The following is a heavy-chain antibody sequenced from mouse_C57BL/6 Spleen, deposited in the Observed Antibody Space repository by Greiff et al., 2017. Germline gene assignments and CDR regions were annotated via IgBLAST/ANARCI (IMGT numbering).Heavy chain of an antibody. CDR2: IYPGSGNT. Sequence: QVQLQQSGAELVRPGASVKLSCKASGYTFTDYYINWVKQRPGQGLEWIARIYPGSGNTYYNEKFKGKATLTAEKSSSTAYMQLSSLTSEDSAVYFCARDEDYDVLQAWFAYWGQGTLVTVSA. D-gene: IGHD2-4*01. CDR3: ARDEDYDVLQAWFAY. CDR1: GYTFTDYY. V-gene: IGHV1-76*01. J-gene: IGHJ3*01.